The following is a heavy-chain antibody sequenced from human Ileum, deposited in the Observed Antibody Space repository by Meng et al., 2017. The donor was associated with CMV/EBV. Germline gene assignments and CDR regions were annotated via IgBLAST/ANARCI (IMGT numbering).Heavy chain of an antibody. CDR1: GYTFTNNI. CDR2: INPNSGST. V-gene: IGHV1-2*02. J-gene: IGHJ4*02. D-gene: IGHD5-18*01. Sequence: QVQLVQSGAEMKNPGASVKVSCKTSGYTFTNNIMNWVRQSPGQGLEWMGWINPNSGSTNYAQKFQGRVTMTRDTSISTAYMELNRLTSDDTAMYFCARIIVSRGYSFDYWGQGTLVTVSS. CDR3: ARIIVSRGYSFDY.